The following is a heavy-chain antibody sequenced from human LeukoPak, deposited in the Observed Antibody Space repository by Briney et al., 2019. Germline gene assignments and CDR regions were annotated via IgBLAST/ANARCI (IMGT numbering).Heavy chain of an antibody. D-gene: IGHD3-10*01. CDR1: GGSISNYY. CDR2: IYRSGST. V-gene: IGHV4-59*01. Sequence: PSETLSLTCTVSGGSISNYYWSWIRQPPEKGLEWIGSIYRSGSTYYSPSPKSRVTMSVDTSKNQFSLKLSSVTAADTAVYYCARLSLFGGLLDAFDIWGQGTMVTVSS. J-gene: IGHJ3*02. CDR3: ARLSLFGGLLDAFDI.